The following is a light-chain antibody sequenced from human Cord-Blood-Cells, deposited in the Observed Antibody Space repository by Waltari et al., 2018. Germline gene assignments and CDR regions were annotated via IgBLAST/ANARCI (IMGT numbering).Light chain of an antibody. CDR1: QSVSSSY. CDR2: GAS. V-gene: IGKV3-20*01. J-gene: IGKJ2*01. CDR3: QQYGSSPPYT. Sequence: ELVLTQSPGPLTFSPGERATLSCRASQSVSSSYLAWYQQKPGQAPRLLIYGASSRATGIPDRFSGSGSGTDFTLTISRLEPEDFAVYYCQQYGSSPPYTFGQGTKLEIK.